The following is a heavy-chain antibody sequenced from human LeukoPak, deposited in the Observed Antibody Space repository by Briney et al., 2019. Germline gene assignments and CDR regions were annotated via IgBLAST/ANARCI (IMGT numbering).Heavy chain of an antibody. CDR2: IYYSGST. CDR1: GGSISSSSYY. D-gene: IGHD3-22*01. Sequence: SETLSLTCTVSGGSISSSSYYWGWIRQPPGKGLEWIGSIYYSGSTYYNPSLKSRVTISVDTSKNQFSLKLSSVIAADTAVYYCAKRYYDSSGYLAGAFDIWGQGTMVTVSS. J-gene: IGHJ3*02. V-gene: IGHV4-39*01. CDR3: AKRYYDSSGYLAGAFDI.